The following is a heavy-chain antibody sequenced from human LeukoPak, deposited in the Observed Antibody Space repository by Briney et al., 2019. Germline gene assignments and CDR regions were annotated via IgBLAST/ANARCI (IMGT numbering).Heavy chain of an antibody. J-gene: IGHJ6*02. D-gene: IGHD6-19*01. V-gene: IGHV4-59*01. CDR1: GGSISSYY. CDR3: ARDRAVAGISYHYGMDV. CDR2: IYYSGST. Sequence: SETLSLTCTVSGGSISSYYWSWIRQPPGKGLEWIGYIYYSGSTNYNPSLKSRVTISVDTSKDQFSLKLSSVTAADTAVYYCARDRAVAGISYHYGMDVWGQGTTVTVSS.